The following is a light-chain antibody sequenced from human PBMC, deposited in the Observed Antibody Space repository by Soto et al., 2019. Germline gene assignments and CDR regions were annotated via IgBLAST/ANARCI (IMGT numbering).Light chain of an antibody. CDR1: QDITNH. J-gene: IGKJ1*01. CDR2: DAS. Sequence: DIQMTQSPSSLSASVGDRVTITCQASQDITNHLHWYQQKPGKAPKLLIYDASNLETGVPSRFSGSGFGTDFTFIINNLQPEDFATDVCEHCHILPWTFGQGTKVEIK. CDR3: EHCHILPWT. V-gene: IGKV1-33*01.